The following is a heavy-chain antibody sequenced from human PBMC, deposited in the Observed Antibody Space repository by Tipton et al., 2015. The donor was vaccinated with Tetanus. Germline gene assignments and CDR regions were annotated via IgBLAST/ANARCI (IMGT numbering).Heavy chain of an antibody. CDR1: GGSISSYY. V-gene: IGHV4-59*08. CDR2: IYYSGST. J-gene: IGHJ4*02. CDR3: ARQVSIVGYYFDY. Sequence: TLSLTCTVSGGSISSYYWSWIRQPPGKGLEWIGYIYYSGSTYYNPSLKSRVTISVDTSKNQFSLKLSSVTAADTAVYYCARQVSIVGYYFDYWGQGTLVTVSS. D-gene: IGHD3-16*02.